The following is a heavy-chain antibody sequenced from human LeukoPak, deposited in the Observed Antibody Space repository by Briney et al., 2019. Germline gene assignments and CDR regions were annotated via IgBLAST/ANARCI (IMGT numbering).Heavy chain of an antibody. Sequence: GGSLRLSCAASGFTFSSYAMSWVRQAPGEGLEWVSAISGSGGSTYYADSVKGRFTISRDNSKNTLYLQMNSLRAEDTAVYYCAKDYSSSLDAFDIWGQGTMVTVSS. J-gene: IGHJ3*02. CDR1: GFTFSSYA. D-gene: IGHD6-6*01. CDR3: AKDYSSSLDAFDI. CDR2: ISGSGGST. V-gene: IGHV3-23*01.